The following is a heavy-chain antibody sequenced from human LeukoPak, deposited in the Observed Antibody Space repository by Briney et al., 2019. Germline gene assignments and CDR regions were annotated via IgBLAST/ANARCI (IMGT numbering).Heavy chain of an antibody. J-gene: IGHJ4*02. Sequence: GGSLRLSCAASRFSFSLYNMNWVRQAPGKGLEWVSAISGSGGSTYYADSVKGRFTISRDNSKNTLYLQMNSLRAEDTAVYYCAKSGYDFWSGYYGYWGQGTLVTVSS. CDR2: ISGSGGST. D-gene: IGHD3-3*01. V-gene: IGHV3-23*01. CDR3: AKSGYDFWSGYYGY. CDR1: RFSFSLYN.